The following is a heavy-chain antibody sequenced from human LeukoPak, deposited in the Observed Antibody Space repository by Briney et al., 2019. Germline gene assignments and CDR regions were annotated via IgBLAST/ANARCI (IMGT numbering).Heavy chain of an antibody. CDR2: IYYSGNT. D-gene: IGHD6-6*01. Sequence: PSQTLSLTCTVSGGSISSSGSYWGWIRQPPGKGLEWIGSIYYSGNTYNPSLKSRVTISVDTSKNQFSLNLTSVNAADTAVYYCARVMAARREDLNWFDPWGQGTLVTVSS. J-gene: IGHJ5*02. CDR1: GGSISSSGSY. V-gene: IGHV4-39*07. CDR3: ARVMAARREDLNWFDP.